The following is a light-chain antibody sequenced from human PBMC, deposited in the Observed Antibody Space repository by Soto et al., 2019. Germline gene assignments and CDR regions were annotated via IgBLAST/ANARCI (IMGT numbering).Light chain of an antibody. J-gene: IGLJ1*01. CDR3: CSYAARGTFV. Sequence: QSALTQPRSVSGSLGQSVTISCTGTSSDVGGYNFVSWYQQHPGKAPKLVIYDVAKWPSGVPDRFSGSKSDNTASLTISGLQPEDEADYYCCSYAARGTFVFGIGTSSPS. CDR1: SSDVGGYNF. V-gene: IGLV2-11*01. CDR2: DVA.